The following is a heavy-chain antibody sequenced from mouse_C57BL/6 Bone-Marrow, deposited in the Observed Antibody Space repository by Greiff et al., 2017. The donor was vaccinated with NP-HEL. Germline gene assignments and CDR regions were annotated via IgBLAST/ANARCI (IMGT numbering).Heavy chain of an antibody. Sequence: VQLHHPGAELVKPGASVKMSCKASGYTFTSYWITWVKQRPGQGLEWIGDIYPGSGSTNYNEKFKSKATLTVDTSSSTAYMQLSSLTSEDSAVYYCARPYGNFYYAMDYWGQGTSVTVSS. J-gene: IGHJ4*01. CDR1: GYTFTSYW. CDR2: IYPGSGST. V-gene: IGHV1-55*01. D-gene: IGHD2-1*01. CDR3: ARPYGNFYYAMDY.